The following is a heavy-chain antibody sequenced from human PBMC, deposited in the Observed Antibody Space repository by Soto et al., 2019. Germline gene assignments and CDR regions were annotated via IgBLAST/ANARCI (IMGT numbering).Heavy chain of an antibody. V-gene: IGHV1-18*04. Sequence: GASVKVSCKASGYPFTGYYIHWVRQAPGQGLEWMGWISPWKGNTNYAQSFQGRVTMTTDTSTSTAYMELSSLRSDDTAIYYCAREENCSGGTCYSEYFHRWGQGTLVTVSS. CDR2: ISPWKGNT. J-gene: IGHJ1*01. CDR3: AREENCSGGTCYSEYFHR. D-gene: IGHD2-15*01. CDR1: GYPFTGYY.